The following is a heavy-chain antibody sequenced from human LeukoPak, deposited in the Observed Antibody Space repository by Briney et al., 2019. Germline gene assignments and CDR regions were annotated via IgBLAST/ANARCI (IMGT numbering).Heavy chain of an antibody. J-gene: IGHJ4*02. CDR1: GFTCRRYW. Sequence: GGSLRLSCAASGFTCRRYWMSWVRQAPGKGLEWVANIKQDGSEKYYVDSVKGRFTISRDNAKNSLYLQMNSLRAEDTAVYYCARDLVGDSDYWGQGTLVTVSS. CDR3: ARDLVGDSDY. D-gene: IGHD1-26*01. CDR2: IKQDGSEK. V-gene: IGHV3-7*01.